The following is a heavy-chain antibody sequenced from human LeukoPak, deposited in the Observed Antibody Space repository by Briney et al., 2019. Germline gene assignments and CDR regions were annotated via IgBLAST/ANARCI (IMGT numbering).Heavy chain of an antibody. CDR3: ASLAMVTRYYYYGMDV. J-gene: IGHJ6*02. V-gene: IGHV4-34*01. D-gene: IGHD5-18*01. Sequence: SETLSLTCAVCGGSFSGYYWSWIRQPPGKGLEWIGEINHSGSTNYNPSLKSRVTISVDTSKNQFSLKLSSVTAADTAVYYCASLAMVTRYYYYGMDVWGQGTTVTVSS. CDR1: GGSFSGYY. CDR2: INHSGST.